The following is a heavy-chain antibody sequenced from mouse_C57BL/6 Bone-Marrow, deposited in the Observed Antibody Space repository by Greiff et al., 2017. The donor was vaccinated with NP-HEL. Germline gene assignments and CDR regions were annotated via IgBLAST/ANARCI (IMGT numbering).Heavy chain of an antibody. D-gene: IGHD1-1*01. J-gene: IGHJ2*01. CDR1: GFNIKDDY. Sequence: EVNVVESGAELVRPGASVKLSCTASGFNIKDDYMHWVKQRPEQGLEWIGWIDPENGDTEYASKFQGKATITADTSSNTAYLQLSSLTSEDTAVYYCTAITTVVATGDYWGQGTTLTVSS. CDR2: IDPENGDT. CDR3: TAITTVVATGDY. V-gene: IGHV14-4*01.